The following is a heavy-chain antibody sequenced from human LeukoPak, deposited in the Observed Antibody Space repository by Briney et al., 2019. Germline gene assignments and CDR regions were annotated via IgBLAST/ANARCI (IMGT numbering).Heavy chain of an antibody. CDR3: ARAGIAAAGSGYYFDY. Sequence: ASVKVSCKASGYTFTSYYMHWVRQAPGQGLEWMGWINPNSGGTNYTQKFQGRVTMTRDTSVSTAYMELSRLRSDDTAVYYCARAGIAAAGSGYYFDYWGQGTLVTVYS. J-gene: IGHJ4*02. V-gene: IGHV1-2*02. D-gene: IGHD6-13*01. CDR2: INPNSGGT. CDR1: GYTFTSYY.